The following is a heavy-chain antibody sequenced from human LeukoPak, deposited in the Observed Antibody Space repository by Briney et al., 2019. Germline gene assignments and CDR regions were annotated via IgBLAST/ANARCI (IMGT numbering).Heavy chain of an antibody. CDR3: ARDHRGYSYGLFDN. CDR1: GASISSHY. V-gene: IGHV4-59*11. Sequence: PSETLSLTCAVSGASISSHYWSWIRQSPGKGLEWIGYIYYSGSTNYNPSLKSRVTISVDTSKNQFSLRLSSVTAADTAVYYCARDHRGYSYGLFDNWGQGTLVTVSS. D-gene: IGHD5-18*01. J-gene: IGHJ4*02. CDR2: IYYSGST.